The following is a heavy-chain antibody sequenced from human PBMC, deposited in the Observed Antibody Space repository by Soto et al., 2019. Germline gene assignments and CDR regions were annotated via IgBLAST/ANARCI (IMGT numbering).Heavy chain of an antibody. D-gene: IGHD6-6*01. J-gene: IGHJ4*02. CDR3: ARDPSMSSSSLDY. V-gene: IGHV3-30-3*01. CDR2: ISYDGSNK. CDR1: GFTFSSYA. Sequence: VQLVESGGGVVQPGRSLRLSCAASGFTFSSYAMHWVRQAPGKGLEWVAVISYDGSNKYYADSVKGRFTISRDNSKNTLYLQMNSLRAEDTAVYYCARDPSMSSSSLDYWGQGTLVTVSS.